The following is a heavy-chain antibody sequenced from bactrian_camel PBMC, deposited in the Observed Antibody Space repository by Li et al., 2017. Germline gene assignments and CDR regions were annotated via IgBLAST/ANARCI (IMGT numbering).Heavy chain of an antibody. CDR3: TSGTFGAGFAL. Sequence: HVQLVESGGGLVQPGGSLRLSCAASGFTCGNSSMSWVRLAPGKGLDWLSGIYTGDGTSMSAHSVKGRFTVSRDDTKNMLYLEMNSLKSEDTALYFCTSGTFGAGFALWGQGTQVTVSS. CDR2: IYTGDGTS. V-gene: IGHV3S7*01. D-gene: IGHD5*01. CDR1: GFTCGNSS. J-gene: IGHJ4*01.